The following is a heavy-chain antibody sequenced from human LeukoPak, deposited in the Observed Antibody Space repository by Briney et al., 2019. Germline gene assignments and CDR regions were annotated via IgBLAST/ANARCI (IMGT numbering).Heavy chain of an antibody. Sequence: GGSLRLSCAAPGITFSNYNMNWVRQAPGKGLEWISAITSSSSYTFYADSVKGRFTISRDNAKNSLYLQMNSLRAEDTAVYYCAKGCSSTSCYEEDAFDIWGQGTMVTVSS. J-gene: IGHJ3*02. CDR2: ITSSSSYT. D-gene: IGHD2-2*01. CDR3: AKGCSSTSCYEEDAFDI. CDR1: GITFSNYN. V-gene: IGHV3-21*01.